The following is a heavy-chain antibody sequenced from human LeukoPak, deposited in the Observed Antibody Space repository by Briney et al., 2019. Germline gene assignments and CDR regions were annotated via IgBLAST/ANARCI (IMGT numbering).Heavy chain of an antibody. Sequence: ASVKVSCKASGYTFTSYDINWVRQAPGQGLEWMGWISAYNGNTNYAQKLQGRVTVTTDTSTSTAYMELRSLRSDDTAVYYCARDVVGATYRYNFDYWGQGTLVTVSS. V-gene: IGHV1-18*01. CDR1: GYTFTSYD. J-gene: IGHJ4*02. CDR3: ARDVVGATYRYNFDY. CDR2: ISAYNGNT. D-gene: IGHD1-26*01.